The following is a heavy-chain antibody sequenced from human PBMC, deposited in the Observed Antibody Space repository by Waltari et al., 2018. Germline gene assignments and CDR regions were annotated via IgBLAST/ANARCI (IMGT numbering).Heavy chain of an antibody. CDR3: AREFQRITGTTKGMDV. V-gene: IGHV1-2*06. CDR1: GYPFTGYY. J-gene: IGHJ6*02. CDR2: INPNSGGT. Sequence: QVQLVQSGPEVTKPGASVKVSCQASGYPFTGYYMHWVSQAPGQGLEWMGRINPNSGGTNYAQKFQGRVTMTRDTSISTAYMELSRLRSDDTAVYYCAREFQRITGTTKGMDVWGQGTTVTVSS. D-gene: IGHD1-7*01.